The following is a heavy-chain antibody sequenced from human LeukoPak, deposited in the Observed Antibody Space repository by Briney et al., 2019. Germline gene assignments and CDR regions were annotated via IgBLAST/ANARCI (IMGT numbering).Heavy chain of an antibody. D-gene: IGHD6-19*01. Sequence: PGGTLRPSCAPSGFTFSNFGMSWVRQAPGGGLEWISAISVSGGTTYYADSGKGQLTISRDNPNNTPYLQLNSLRGEDTAGYYCAKDHLPGIVVPRRYYWGQGTLVTVSS. J-gene: IGHJ4*02. CDR2: ISVSGGTT. V-gene: IGHV3-23*01. CDR3: AKDHLPGIVVPRRYY. CDR1: GFTFSNFG.